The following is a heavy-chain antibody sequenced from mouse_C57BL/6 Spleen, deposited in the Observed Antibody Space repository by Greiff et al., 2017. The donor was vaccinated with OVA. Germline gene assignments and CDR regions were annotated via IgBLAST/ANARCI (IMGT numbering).Heavy chain of an antibody. V-gene: IGHV1-81*01. Sequence: VQLQQSGAELARPGASVKLSCKASGYTFTSYGISWVKQRTGQGLEWIGEIYPRSGNTYYNEKFKGKATLTADKSSSTAYMELRSLTSEDSAVYFCARREDYYGSSYDYYAMDYWGQGTSVTVSS. CDR1: GYTFTSYG. CDR3: ARREDYYGSSYDYYAMDY. D-gene: IGHD1-1*01. J-gene: IGHJ4*01. CDR2: IYPRSGNT.